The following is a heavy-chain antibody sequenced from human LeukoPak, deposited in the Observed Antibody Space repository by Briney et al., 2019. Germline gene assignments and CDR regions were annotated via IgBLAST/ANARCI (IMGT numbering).Heavy chain of an antibody. CDR2: IWYDGSYK. CDR1: GFTFSSYG. CDR3: AKGGYDYVEVGYFDY. V-gene: IGHV3-33*06. J-gene: IGHJ4*02. D-gene: IGHD5-12*01. Sequence: GGSLRLSCAASGFTFSSYGMHWVRQAPGKGLEWVAVIWYDGSYKYYADSVKGRFTISRDNTKNTLYLQMNSLRADDTAVYFCAKGGYDYVEVGYFDYWGQGTVVTVSS.